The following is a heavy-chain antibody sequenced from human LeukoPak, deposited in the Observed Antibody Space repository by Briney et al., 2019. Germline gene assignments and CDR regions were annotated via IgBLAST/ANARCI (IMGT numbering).Heavy chain of an antibody. Sequence: GGSLRLSCAASGFTFSSYSMNWVRQAPGKGLEWVSYISSSSSTIYYADSVKGRFTISRDNAKNSLYLQMNSLRAEDTAVDYCARVAPYYYDSSGYSDYWGQGTLVTVSS. V-gene: IGHV3-48*01. D-gene: IGHD3-22*01. J-gene: IGHJ4*02. CDR3: ARVAPYYYDSSGYSDY. CDR2: ISSSSSTI. CDR1: GFTFSSYS.